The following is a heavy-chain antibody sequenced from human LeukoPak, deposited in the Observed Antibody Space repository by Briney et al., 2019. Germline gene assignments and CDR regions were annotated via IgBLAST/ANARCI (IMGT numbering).Heavy chain of an antibody. CDR2: ISYDGSNK. J-gene: IGHJ4*02. CDR3: ASGSSGWHFDY. D-gene: IGHD6-19*01. Sequence: GRSLRLSCAASGFTFSSYAMHWVRQAPGKGLEWVAVISYDGSNKYYADSVKGRFTISRDNSKNTLYLQMNSLRAEDTAVYYCASGSSGWHFDYWGQGTLVTVSS. CDR1: GFTFSSYA. V-gene: IGHV3-30*04.